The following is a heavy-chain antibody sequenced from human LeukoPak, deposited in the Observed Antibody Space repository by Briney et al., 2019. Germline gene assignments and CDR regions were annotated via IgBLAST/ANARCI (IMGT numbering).Heavy chain of an antibody. Sequence: SETLSLTCTVSGGSISSYYWSWIRQPPGKGLEWIGYIYYSGSTNYNPSLKSRVTISVDTSKNQFSLKLSSVTAADTAVYYCARAGYYYGSGRPAREYYFDYWGQGTLVTVSS. D-gene: IGHD3-10*01. CDR3: ARAGYYYGSGRPAREYYFDY. CDR1: GGSISSYY. V-gene: IGHV4-59*01. CDR2: IYYSGST. J-gene: IGHJ4*02.